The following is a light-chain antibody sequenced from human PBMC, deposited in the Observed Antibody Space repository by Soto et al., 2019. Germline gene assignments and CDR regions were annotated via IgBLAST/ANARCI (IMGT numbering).Light chain of an antibody. V-gene: IGLV2-8*01. Sequence: QSALTQPPSASGSPGQSVAISCTGTSSDVGGYNYVSWYQQHPGKAPKLMIYDVTKRPSGVPDRFSGSKSDNTASLTVSGLRAEDEADYYCSSYAGSNNLVFGGGTKLTVL. CDR3: SSYAGSNNLV. CDR1: SSDVGGYNY. CDR2: DVT. J-gene: IGLJ2*01.